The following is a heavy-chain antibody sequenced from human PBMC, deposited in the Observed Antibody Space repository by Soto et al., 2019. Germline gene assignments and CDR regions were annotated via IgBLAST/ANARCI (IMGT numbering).Heavy chain of an antibody. V-gene: IGHV4-34*01. CDR1: GGSFSGYY. CDR3: ARKTNSGSYYYFDY. J-gene: IGHJ4*02. Sequence: QVQLQQWGAGLLKPSETLSLTCAVYGGSFSGYYWSWIRQPPGKGLEWIGEINHSGSTNYNPSLKSRVTISVDTSKNQFSLKLSSVTAADTAVYYCARKTNSGSYYYFDYWGQGTLVTVSS. CDR2: INHSGST. D-gene: IGHD1-26*01.